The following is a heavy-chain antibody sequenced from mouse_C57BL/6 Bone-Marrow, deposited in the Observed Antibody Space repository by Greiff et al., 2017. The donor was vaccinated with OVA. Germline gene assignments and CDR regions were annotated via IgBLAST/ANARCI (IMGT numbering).Heavy chain of an antibody. CDR3: ERWAYYYGSSTR. Sequence: VQLQQPGAELVKPGASVKMSCKASGYTFTSYWITWVKQRPGQGLEWIGDIYPGSGSTNYNEKFKSKATLTVDTSSSTAYMQHSSLTSEDSAVYYCERWAYYYGSSTRWGQDTTLTVSS. CDR2: IYPGSGST. CDR1: GYTFTSYW. D-gene: IGHD1-1*01. V-gene: IGHV1-55*01. J-gene: IGHJ2*01.